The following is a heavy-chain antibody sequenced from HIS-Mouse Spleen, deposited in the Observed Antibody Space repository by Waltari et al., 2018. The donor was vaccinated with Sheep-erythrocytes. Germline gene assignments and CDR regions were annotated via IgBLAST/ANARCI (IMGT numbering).Heavy chain of an antibody. CDR2: IYPGDSGT. CDR3: ARWTYYDFWSGYYTDAFDI. D-gene: IGHD3-3*01. Sequence: EVQLVQSGAEVKKPGESLKISCKGSGYSFTSYWIGWVRQMPGKGLEWMGIIYPGDSGTRYSPSFQGQVTISADKSISTAYLQWSSLKASDTAMYYCARWTYYDFWSGYYTDAFDIWGQGTMVTVSS. J-gene: IGHJ3*02. V-gene: IGHV5-51*03. CDR1: GYSFTSYW.